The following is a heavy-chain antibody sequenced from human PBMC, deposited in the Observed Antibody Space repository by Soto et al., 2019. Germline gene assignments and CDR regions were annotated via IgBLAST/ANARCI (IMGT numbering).Heavy chain of an antibody. D-gene: IGHD3-10*01. CDR3: ASKFGQLLADAFDI. CDR2: IYYSGST. V-gene: IGHV4-59*12. J-gene: IGHJ3*02. Sequence: ASENLSLTWTVVGGPPRSYCRGWVREPPGKGLEWIGYIYYSGSTNYNPSLQSRVTLSVDKSKNEFSLKMSSVTAADTAVYYCASKFGQLLADAFDIWGQGTMVTVSS. CDR1: GGPPRSYC.